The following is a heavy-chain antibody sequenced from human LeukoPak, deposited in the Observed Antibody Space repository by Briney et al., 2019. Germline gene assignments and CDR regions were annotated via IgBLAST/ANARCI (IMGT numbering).Heavy chain of an antibody. V-gene: IGHV4-39*02. D-gene: IGHD3-22*01. Sequence: SETLSLTCTVSGGSISSSSYYWGWIRQPPGKGLEWIGSIYYSGSTYYNPSLKSRVTISVDTSKNHFSLKLSSVTAADTAVYYCARGGLYYDSSGNLDYWGQGTLVTVSS. CDR2: IYYSGST. J-gene: IGHJ4*02. CDR1: GGSISSSSYY. CDR3: ARGGLYYDSSGNLDY.